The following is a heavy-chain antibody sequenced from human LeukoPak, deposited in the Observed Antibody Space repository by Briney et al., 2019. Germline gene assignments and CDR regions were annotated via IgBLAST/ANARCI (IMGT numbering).Heavy chain of an antibody. CDR1: GFTFSSFA. V-gene: IGHV3-23*01. CDR2: ITGTHYTT. D-gene: IGHD4-17*01. J-gene: IGHJ5*02. CDR3: TKDPNGDYVGAFDP. Sequence: PGGSLRLSCAASGFTFSSFAMTWVRQAPGKWLEWVSSITGTHYTTYNTDSVKGRFTISRDNSKNTLYLQMNSLRADDTAVYYCTKDPNGDYVGAFDPWGQGTLVTVSS.